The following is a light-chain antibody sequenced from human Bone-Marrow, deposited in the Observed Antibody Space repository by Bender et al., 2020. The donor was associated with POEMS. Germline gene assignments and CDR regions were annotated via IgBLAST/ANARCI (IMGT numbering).Light chain of an antibody. V-gene: IGLV2-11*01. CDR1: RSDVSFYNY. J-gene: IGLJ3*02. Sequence: QSALTQPRSVSGSPGQSITISCTGIRSDVSFYNYVSWYQQHPGKAPKVILYDVSKRPSGVPDRFSGSKSGNTASLTISGLQPEDEADYYCYSYTSRTIWVFGGGTKLTVL. CDR2: DVS. CDR3: YSYTSRTIWV.